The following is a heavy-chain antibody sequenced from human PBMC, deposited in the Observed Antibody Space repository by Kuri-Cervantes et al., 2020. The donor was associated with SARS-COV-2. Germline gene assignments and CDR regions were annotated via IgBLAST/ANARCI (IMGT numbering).Heavy chain of an antibody. CDR2: IIPILGTA. J-gene: IGHJ3*02. D-gene: IGHD1-26*01. CDR1: GGTFSSYA. CDR3: ARMSLLQNDAFDI. Sequence: SVKVSCKASGGTFSSYAISWVRQAPGQGLEWMGRIIPILGTANYAQKFQGRVTIIADKSTSTAYMELSSLRSEDTAVYYCARMSLLQNDAFDIWGQGTMVTVSS. V-gene: IGHV1-69*04.